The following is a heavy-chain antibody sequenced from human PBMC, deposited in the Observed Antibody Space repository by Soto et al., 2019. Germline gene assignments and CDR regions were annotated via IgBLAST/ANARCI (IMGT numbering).Heavy chain of an antibody. J-gene: IGHJ6*03. CDR3: ARGGGYSTVRAGYMDV. D-gene: IGHD6-13*01. Sequence: GESLRLSCASSGFTFSSYDMHLVRQATGKGLEWVSAIGTAGDTYYPGSVKGRFTISRENAKTSLYLQMNSLRAGDRAVYYCARGGGYSTVRAGYMDVWGKGTTVTVSS. CDR2: IGTAGDT. V-gene: IGHV3-13*01. CDR1: GFTFSSYD.